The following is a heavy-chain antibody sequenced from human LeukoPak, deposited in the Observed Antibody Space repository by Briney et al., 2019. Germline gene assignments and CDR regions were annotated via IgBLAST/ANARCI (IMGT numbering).Heavy chain of an antibody. V-gene: IGHV1-2*02. CDR3: ERGRDYDFWSGYLLLTV. CDR1: GYTFTGYY. J-gene: IGHJ4*02. D-gene: IGHD3-3*01. Sequence: ASVKVSCKASGYTFTGYYMHWVRQAPGQGLEWMGWINPNSGGTNYAQKFQGRVTMTRDTSISTAYMELSRLRSDDTAVYYCERGRDYDFWSGYLLLTVWGQGTLVTVSS. CDR2: INPNSGGT.